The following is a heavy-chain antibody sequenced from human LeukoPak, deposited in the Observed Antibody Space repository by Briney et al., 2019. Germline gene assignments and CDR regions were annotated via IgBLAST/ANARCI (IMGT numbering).Heavy chain of an antibody. D-gene: IGHD3-10*01. CDR3: ASRGFGYGSGPTGTYGMDV. V-gene: IGHV3-66*01. CDR1: GFTFSSYA. Sequence: GGSLRLSCAASGFTFSSYAMSWVRQAPGKGLEWVSVFYSGGSTYYADSVKGRFILSRDNSKNTLYLQMNSLRAEDTAVYYCASRGFGYGSGPTGTYGMDVWGQGTTVTVS. CDR2: FYSGGST. J-gene: IGHJ6*02.